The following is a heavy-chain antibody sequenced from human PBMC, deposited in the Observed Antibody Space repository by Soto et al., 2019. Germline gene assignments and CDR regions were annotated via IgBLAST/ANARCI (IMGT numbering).Heavy chain of an antibody. J-gene: IGHJ4*02. CDR1: GGTISSYY. D-gene: IGHD5-12*01. CDR3: ARGGPGTTQHLRLSGYGALYYFDY. CDR2: IYYSGST. V-gene: IGHV4-59*01. Sequence: SERMSLTCTVSGGTISSYYWSWIRQHTGKGLEWIGYIYYSGSTNYNPSLKSRVTISVDTPKNQFSLKLSSVTAADTAVYYCARGGPGTTQHLRLSGYGALYYFDYWGQGTLVTVSS.